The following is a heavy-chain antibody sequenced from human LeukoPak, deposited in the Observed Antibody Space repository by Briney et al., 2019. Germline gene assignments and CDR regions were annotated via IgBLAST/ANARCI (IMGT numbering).Heavy chain of an antibody. CDR1: GYTFTGYY. CDR3: ARDPREVYYGMDV. J-gene: IGHJ6*02. CDR2: INPNSGGT. Sequence: ASVKVSCKASGYTFTGYYMHWVRQAPGQGLEWMAWINPNSGGTNYAQKFQGRATMTRDTSISTAYMELSRLRSDDTAVYYCARDPREVYYGMDVWGQGTTVTVSS. V-gene: IGHV1-2*02.